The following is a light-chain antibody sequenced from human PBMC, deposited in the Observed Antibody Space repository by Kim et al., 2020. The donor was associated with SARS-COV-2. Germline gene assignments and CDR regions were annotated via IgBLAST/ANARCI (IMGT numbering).Light chain of an antibody. CDR2: YDS. J-gene: IGLJ3*02. CDR1: NIGSKS. Sequence: APGKTARITCGGNNIGSKSVHWYQQKPGQAPVLVIYYDSDRPSGIPERFSGSNSGNTATLTISRVEAGYEADYYCQVWDSSSDHWVFGGGTKLTVL. CDR3: QVWDSSSDHWV. V-gene: IGLV3-21*04.